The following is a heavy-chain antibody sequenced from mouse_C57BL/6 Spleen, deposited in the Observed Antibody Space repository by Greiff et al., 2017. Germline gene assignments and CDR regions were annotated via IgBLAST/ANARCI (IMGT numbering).Heavy chain of an antibody. V-gene: IGHV5-6*02. CDR3: ARDTTLVATDYAMDY. D-gene: IGHD1-1*01. CDR1: GFTFSSYG. CDR2: ISSGGSYT. Sequence: EVMLVESGGDLVKPGGSLKLSCAASGFTFSSYGMSWVRQTPDKRLEWVATISSGGSYTYYPDSVKGRFTISRDNAKNTLYLQMSSLKSEDTAMYYCARDTTLVATDYAMDYWGQGPSVTVSS. J-gene: IGHJ4*01.